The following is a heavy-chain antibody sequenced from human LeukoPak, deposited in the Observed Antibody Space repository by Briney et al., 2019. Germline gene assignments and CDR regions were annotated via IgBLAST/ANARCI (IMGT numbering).Heavy chain of an antibody. CDR3: ARWGSVVSPYLRAGTPDY. V-gene: IGHV4-59*01. CDR2: IHYSGTT. J-gene: IGHJ4*02. CDR1: GDSISGNH. D-gene: IGHD3-16*01. Sequence: PSETLSLTCTVYGDSISGNHWSWVRQPPGKGLEWIGSIHYSGTTNYTPPLKSRLNISVDTSKNQFSLRLSSVNAADTAVYYCARWGSVVSPYLRAGTPDYWLQGTQVTDSS.